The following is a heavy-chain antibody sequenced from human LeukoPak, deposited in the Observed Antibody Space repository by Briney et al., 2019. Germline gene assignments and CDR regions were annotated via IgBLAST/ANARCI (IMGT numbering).Heavy chain of an antibody. D-gene: IGHD2-15*01. Sequence: GGSLRLSCAASGFTFSSYRMNWVRQAPGKGLEWVSSITSSSSYIYYADSVKGRFTISRDNAKNSLYLQMNSLRAEDTAVYYCAREHCSGGSCYFAFDIWGQGTMVTVSS. J-gene: IGHJ3*02. CDR1: GFTFSSYR. CDR2: ITSSSSYI. V-gene: IGHV3-21*01. CDR3: AREHCSGGSCYFAFDI.